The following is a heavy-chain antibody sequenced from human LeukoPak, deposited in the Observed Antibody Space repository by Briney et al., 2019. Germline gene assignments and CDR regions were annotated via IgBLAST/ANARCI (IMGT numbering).Heavy chain of an antibody. V-gene: IGHV1-24*01. CDR2: FDPEDGET. J-gene: IGHJ4*02. CDR1: GYTLTELS. D-gene: IGHD5-12*01. Sequence: ASVRVSCKVSGYTLTELSMHWVRQAPGKGLEWMAGFDPEDGETIYTQKFQGRVTMTEDTSTDTAYMELSSLRSEDTAVYYCATDTERGYSGYVNYWGQGTLGTVSS. CDR3: ATDTERGYSGYVNY.